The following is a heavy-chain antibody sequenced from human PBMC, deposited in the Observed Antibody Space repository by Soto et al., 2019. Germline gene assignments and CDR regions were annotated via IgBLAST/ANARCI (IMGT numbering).Heavy chain of an antibody. CDR1: GGSISSYY. J-gene: IGHJ6*02. CDR2: FYYSGST. D-gene: IGHD2-2*01. Sequence: TLSLTCTVSGGSISSYYWSWIRQPPGKGLEWIGYFYYSGSTNYNPSLTSRVTISVDTSKNQFSLKVTSVTAADTAMYYCARLGGYCSSTSCYGYYGMDVWGQGTTVTVSS. CDR3: ARLGGYCSSTSCYGYYGMDV. V-gene: IGHV4-59*08.